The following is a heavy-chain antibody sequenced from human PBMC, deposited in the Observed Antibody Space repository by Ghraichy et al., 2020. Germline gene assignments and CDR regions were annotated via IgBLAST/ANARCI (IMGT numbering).Heavy chain of an antibody. V-gene: IGHV4-4*02. CDR1: GDSIISNNW. Sequence: SETLSLTCAVSGDSIISNNWWSWVRQPPGKGLEWIGEIFHSGSTNYNPSLKSRITISLDKSKNQFSLKMTSVTAANTADYYCAREIDPLRYFDSWRQGTLVPLSS. CDR3: AREIDPLRYFDS. J-gene: IGHJ4*02. CDR2: IFHSGST.